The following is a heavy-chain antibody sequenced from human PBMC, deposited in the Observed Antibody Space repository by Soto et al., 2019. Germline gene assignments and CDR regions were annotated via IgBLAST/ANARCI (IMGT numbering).Heavy chain of an antibody. CDR3: TALRWNFWSTD. Sequence: EVQLVESGGGLVKPGESLRLSCAVSGFSVDKAWMGWVRQAPGKGLEWVGRIKGIPDDGKTEFGAPVKGRFTISRDSSENKVYLEMNSLKTEDTAVYYCTALRWNFWSTDWGQGTLVTVSS. D-gene: IGHD3-3*01. V-gene: IGHV3-15*01. CDR2: IKGIPDDGKT. J-gene: IGHJ4*02. CDR1: GFSVDKAW.